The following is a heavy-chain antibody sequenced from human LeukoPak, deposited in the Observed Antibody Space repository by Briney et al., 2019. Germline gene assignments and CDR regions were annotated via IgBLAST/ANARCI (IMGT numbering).Heavy chain of an antibody. CDR2: IYYSESA. Sequence: SETLSLTCTVSGDSVSNYYWSWIRQPPGKRVEWIGCIYYSESATYNPSLKSRVTISLDTSKNQFFLKLSSVTAADTAVYYCARKRSFDLWGQGTLVTVSS. V-gene: IGHV4-59*02. D-gene: IGHD3-9*01. CDR1: GDSVSNYY. CDR3: ARKRSFDL. J-gene: IGHJ4*02.